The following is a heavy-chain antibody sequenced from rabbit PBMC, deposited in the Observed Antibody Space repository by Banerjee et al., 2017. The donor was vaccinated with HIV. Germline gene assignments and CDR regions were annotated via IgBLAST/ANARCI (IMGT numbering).Heavy chain of an antibody. CDR2: IYTTSGST. J-gene: IGHJ4*01. CDR1: GIDFSSYYR. Sequence: QSLEESGGGLVKPGGTLTLTCKASGIDFSSYYRMCWVRQAPGRGLELIACIYTTSGSTWYASWVNGRFTISRSTSLNTVDLKMTSLTDADTATYFCARRADGSNYYNLWGPGTLVTVS. D-gene: IGHD8-1*01. CDR3: ARRADGSNYYNL. V-gene: IGHV1S43*01.